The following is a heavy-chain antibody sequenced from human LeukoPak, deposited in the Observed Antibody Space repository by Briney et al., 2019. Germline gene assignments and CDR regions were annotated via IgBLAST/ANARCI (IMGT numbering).Heavy chain of an antibody. CDR3: ARAPSYYDQWYYFDF. D-gene: IGHD3-22*01. Sequence: PGGSLRLSCAASGFTFTSFWMHWVRQVPGKGLVWVARINSDGTRTTYADSVKGRFTIPRDNAKNTLSLQMNSLRAEDTALYYCARAPSYYDQWYYFDFWGQGTLVTVSS. V-gene: IGHV3-74*01. CDR2: INSDGTRT. J-gene: IGHJ4*02. CDR1: GFTFTSFW.